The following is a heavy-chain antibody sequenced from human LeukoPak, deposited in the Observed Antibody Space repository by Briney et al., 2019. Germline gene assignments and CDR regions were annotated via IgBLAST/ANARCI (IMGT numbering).Heavy chain of an antibody. CDR3: AKGTGGYYYGMDV. D-gene: IGHD3-10*01. V-gene: IGHV3-30*02. Sequence: PGGSLRLSCAASGFTFSSYGMHWVRQAPGKGLEWVAFIRYDGSNKYYADSVKGRFTISRDNSKNTLYLQMNSLGAEDTAVYYCAKGTGGYYYGMDVWGQGTTVTVSS. CDR2: IRYDGSNK. J-gene: IGHJ6*02. CDR1: GFTFSSYG.